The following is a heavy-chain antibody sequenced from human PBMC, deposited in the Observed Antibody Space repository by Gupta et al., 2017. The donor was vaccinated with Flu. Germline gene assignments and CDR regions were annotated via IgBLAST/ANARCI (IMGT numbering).Heavy chain of an antibody. CDR1: GGSVNTYY. CDR2: VYHSGHT. D-gene: IGHD3-10*02. CDR3: ARQFDVFETRAGTALGYFDP. J-gene: IGHJ5*02. Sequence: QVQLQESGPGQVKSSETLSLTCSVSGGSVNTYYWSWIRQPPGKGLEWIGYVYHSGHTNYNPSLKNRVSISIDTSRNQFFLKLSSVTAADTAVYYCARQFDVFETRAGTALGYFDPWGRGTLVTVSS. V-gene: IGHV4-59*08.